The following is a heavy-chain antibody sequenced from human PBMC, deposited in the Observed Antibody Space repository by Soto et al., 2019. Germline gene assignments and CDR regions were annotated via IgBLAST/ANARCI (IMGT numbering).Heavy chain of an antibody. CDR2: IIPIFGTA. D-gene: IGHD2-15*01. Sequence: RASVKVSCKASGGTFSSYAISWVRQAPGQGLEWMGGIIPIFGTANYAQKFQGRVTITADESTSTAYMELSSLRSEDTAVYYCAKSSSGGSAAFDIWGQGTMVTVSS. CDR1: GGTFSSYA. CDR3: AKSSSGGSAAFDI. J-gene: IGHJ3*02. V-gene: IGHV1-69*13.